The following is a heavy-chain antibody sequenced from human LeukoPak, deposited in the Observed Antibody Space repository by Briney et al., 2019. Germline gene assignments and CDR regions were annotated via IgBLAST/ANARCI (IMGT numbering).Heavy chain of an antibody. CDR2: ISGSGSST. J-gene: IGHJ4*02. CDR1: GFTFSSYA. V-gene: IGHV3-23*01. CDR3: ATDAEYSSSWDY. D-gene: IGHD6-6*01. Sequence: GGSLRLSCAASGFTFSSYAMSWVRQAPGKGLEWISTISGSGSSTDFADSVKGRFTISRDNSKNTLYLQMNSLRAEDTAVYYCATDAEYSSSWDYWGQGTLVTVSS.